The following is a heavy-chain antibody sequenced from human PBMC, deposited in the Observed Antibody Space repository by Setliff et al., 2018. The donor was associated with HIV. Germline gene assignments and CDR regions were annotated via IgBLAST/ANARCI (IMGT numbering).Heavy chain of an antibody. Sequence: ASVKVSCKASGYTFTGYYIHWVRQAPGQGLEWVGRINPNSGDTNYAQKFQGRVTMTRDTSISTAYMELSSLKSDDTAVYYCARGADHFDTSGYYSFFDPWGQGTLVTVSS. J-gene: IGHJ5*02. D-gene: IGHD3-22*01. CDR2: INPNSGDT. CDR1: GYTFTGYY. V-gene: IGHV1-2*06. CDR3: ARGADHFDTSGYYSFFDP.